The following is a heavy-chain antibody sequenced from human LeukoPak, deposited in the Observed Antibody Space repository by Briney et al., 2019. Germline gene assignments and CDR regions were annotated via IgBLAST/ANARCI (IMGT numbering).Heavy chain of an antibody. CDR1: GGSISSSSYY. CDR3: AKATPPVYYYYMDV. J-gene: IGHJ6*03. Sequence: PSETLSLTCTVSGGSISSSSYYWGWIRQPPGKGLEWIGSIYYSGSTYYNPSLKSRVTISVDTSKNQFSLKLSSVTAADTAVYYCAKATPPVYYYYMDVWGKGTTVTVSS. CDR2: IYYSGST. V-gene: IGHV4-39*01.